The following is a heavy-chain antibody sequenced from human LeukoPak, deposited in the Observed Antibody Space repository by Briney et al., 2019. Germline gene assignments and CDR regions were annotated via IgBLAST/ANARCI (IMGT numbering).Heavy chain of an antibody. V-gene: IGHV3-7*01. D-gene: IGHD1-26*01. J-gene: IGHJ4*02. CDR1: GFTFSSYW. CDR2: IKQDGSEI. CDR3: ARDHMLGYYFDY. Sequence: GGSLRLSCATSGFTFSSYWMSWVRQAPGKGLEWVANIKQDGSEIYYVDSVRGRFTISRDNAKNSLYLQMNSLRAGDTAVYFCARDHMLGYYFDYWGQGTLVTVSP.